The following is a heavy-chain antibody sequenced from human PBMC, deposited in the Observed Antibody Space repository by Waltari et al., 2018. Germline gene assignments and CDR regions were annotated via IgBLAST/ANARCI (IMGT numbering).Heavy chain of an antibody. CDR2: ISSSSSTI. J-gene: IGHJ3*02. CDR1: GFTFSSSR. D-gene: IGHD6-13*01. Sequence: EVQLVESGGGLVQPGGSLRLSCAASGFTFSSSRMNWVRQAPGKGLEWVSYISSSSSTIYYADSVKGRFTISRDNAKNSLYLQMNSLRAEDTAVYYCARDLRIAAGNNIWGQGTMVTVSS. CDR3: ARDLRIAAGNNI. V-gene: IGHV3-48*01.